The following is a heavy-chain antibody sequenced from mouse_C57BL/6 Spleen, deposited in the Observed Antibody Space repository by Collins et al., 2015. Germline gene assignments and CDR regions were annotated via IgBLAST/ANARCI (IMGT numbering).Heavy chain of an antibody. CDR1: GYTFSSYW. V-gene: IGHV1-9*01. CDR3: ARSSGNYSAWFAY. Sequence: QVQLQQSGAELMKPGASVKISCKATGYTFSSYWIEWVKQRPGHGLEWIGEILPGSGSTNYNEKFKGKATFTADTSSNTAYMQLSSLTSEDSAVYYCARSSGNYSAWFAYWGQGTLVTVSA. J-gene: IGHJ3*01. D-gene: IGHD2-1*01. CDR2: ILPGSGST.